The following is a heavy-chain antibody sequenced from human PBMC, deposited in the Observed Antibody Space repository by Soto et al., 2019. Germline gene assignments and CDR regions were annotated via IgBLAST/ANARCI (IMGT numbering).Heavy chain of an antibody. D-gene: IGHD2-21*02. CDR1: GGTFSSYA. CDR3: ARRSALAYWGGDCYSGAFDI. J-gene: IGHJ3*02. V-gene: IGHV1-69*01. Sequence: QVQLVQSGAEVKKPGSSVNVSCKASGGTFSSYAISWVRQAPGQGLEWMGGIIPIFGTANYAQKFQGRVTITADESTSTAYMELSSLRSEDTAVYYCARRSALAYWGGDCYSGAFDIWGQGTMVTVSS. CDR2: IIPIFGTA.